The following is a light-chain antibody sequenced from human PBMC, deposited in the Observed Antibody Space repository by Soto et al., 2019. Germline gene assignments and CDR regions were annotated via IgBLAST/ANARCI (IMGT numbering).Light chain of an antibody. CDR2: GTS. Sequence: DIQMTQSPSSLSASVGDRITITCRASETIHTYLNWFQKKPGKAPNLLIYGTSTLQRGVTSRFSGSGSGTDFTLTITSLQPDDFATYYCQQTYSTLVTFGQGTKADIK. CDR1: ETIHTY. CDR3: QQTYSTLVT. J-gene: IGKJ1*01. V-gene: IGKV1-39*01.